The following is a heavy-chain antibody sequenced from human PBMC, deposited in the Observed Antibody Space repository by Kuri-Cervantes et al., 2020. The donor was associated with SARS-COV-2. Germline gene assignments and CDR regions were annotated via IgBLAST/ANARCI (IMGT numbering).Heavy chain of an antibody. CDR3: ARDRISSGGYVGYYFDY. D-gene: IGHD6-19*01. CDR1: GFTFSSYS. CDR2: ISSSSSYI. Sequence: GESLKISCSASGFTFSSYSMNWVRQAPGKGLEWVSSISSSSSYIYYADSVKGRFTISRDNAKNSLYLQMNSLRAEDTAVYYCARDRISSGGYVGYYFDYWGQGTLVTVSS. V-gene: IGHV3-21*01. J-gene: IGHJ4*02.